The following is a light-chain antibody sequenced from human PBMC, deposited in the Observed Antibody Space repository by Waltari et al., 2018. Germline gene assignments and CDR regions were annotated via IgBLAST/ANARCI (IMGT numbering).Light chain of an antibody. CDR3: QTWGTGIQV. V-gene: IGLV4-69*01. CDR2: VNSDGSH. J-gene: IGLJ3*02. Sequence: LVLTQSPSASASLGASVKLTCSLPGEYRPYAIAWHQQQPLKGPRYLMTVNSDGSHKKGDGISERFSGSSSDLDRYLIISRLQSDDEADYFCQTWGTGIQVFGSGTKLTVL. CDR1: GEYRPYA.